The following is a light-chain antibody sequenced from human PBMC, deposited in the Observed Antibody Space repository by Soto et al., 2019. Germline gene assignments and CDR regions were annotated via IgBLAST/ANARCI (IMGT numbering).Light chain of an antibody. V-gene: IGKV3-15*01. CDR3: QQYDNWPPFT. J-gene: IGKJ3*01. CDR2: GAS. CDR1: QSISSN. Sequence: EIVMTQSPATLSVSPGETATLSCRASQSISSNLAWYQQKPGQSPRLLIYGASTRATGFPARFSGSGSGTEFTLTISRLQSEDFAVYYCQQYDNWPPFTFGPGTKVDIK.